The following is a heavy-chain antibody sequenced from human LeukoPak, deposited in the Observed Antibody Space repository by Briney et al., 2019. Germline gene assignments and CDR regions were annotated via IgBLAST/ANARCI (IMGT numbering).Heavy chain of an antibody. CDR2: IYYSGST. J-gene: IGHJ5*02. CDR3: ARAGSSWYWFDP. D-gene: IGHD6-13*01. Sequence: SETLSLTCTVSGGSISSYYWSWIRQPPGKGLEWIGYIYYSGSTNYNPSLKSRVTISVDTSKNQFSLKLSSVTAADTAVYYCARAGSSWYWFDPWGQGTLVTVSS. V-gene: IGHV4-59*08. CDR1: GGSISSYY.